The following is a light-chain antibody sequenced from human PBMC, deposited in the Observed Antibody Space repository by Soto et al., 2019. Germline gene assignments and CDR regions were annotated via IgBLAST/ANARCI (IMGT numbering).Light chain of an antibody. CDR1: SSDVGGYNY. Sequence: QSALTQPASVSGSPGQSITISCTGTSSDVGGYNYVSWYQQHPGKAPKLMIYDVSNRPSGVSNRFSGSKSGNTASLTISGLQAEDEADYYCSSYTSSNTNVFGTGTKVTV. CDR2: DVS. V-gene: IGLV2-14*01. CDR3: SSYTSSNTNV. J-gene: IGLJ1*01.